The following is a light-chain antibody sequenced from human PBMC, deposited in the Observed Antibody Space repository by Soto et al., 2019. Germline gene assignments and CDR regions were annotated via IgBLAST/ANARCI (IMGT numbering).Light chain of an antibody. CDR1: QTITTN. CDR2: GAS. Sequence: EIVLTQSPATLSVSPGERATLSCRANQTITTNLAWYQQKPGQAPSLLIYGASTRATGIPARFSGSGSGTEFTLTISSLQSEDFAVYYCQQYNNWPETFSQGTKVDIK. V-gene: IGKV3-15*01. CDR3: QQYNNWPET. J-gene: IGKJ1*01.